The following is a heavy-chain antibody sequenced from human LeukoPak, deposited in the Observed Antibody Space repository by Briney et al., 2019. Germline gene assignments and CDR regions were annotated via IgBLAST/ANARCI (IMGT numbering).Heavy chain of an antibody. V-gene: IGHV4-4*07. D-gene: IGHD2-2*01. CDR2: IYTSGST. CDR1: GGSISSYY. Sequence: ASETLSLTCTVSGGSISSYYWSWIRQPAGKGLEWIGRIYTSGSTNYNPSLQSRVTKSVDTSKNQFSLKLSSVTAAHTAVYYCAREGVVPAFWFDPWGQGTLVTSSS. CDR3: AREGVVPAFWFDP. J-gene: IGHJ5*02.